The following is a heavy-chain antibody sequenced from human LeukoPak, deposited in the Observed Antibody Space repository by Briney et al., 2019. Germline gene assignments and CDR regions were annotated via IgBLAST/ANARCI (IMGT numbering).Heavy chain of an antibody. CDR2: ISYDGSNK. CDR1: GFTFSSYA. V-gene: IGHV3-30-3*01. D-gene: IGHD2-8*02. J-gene: IGHJ4*02. Sequence: GGSLRLSCAASGFTFSSYAMHWVRQAPGKGLEWVAVISYDGSNKYYADSVKGRFTISRDNSKNTLYLQMNSLRAEDTAVYYCARDGLLGYFDYWGQGTLVTVSS. CDR3: ARDGLLGYFDY.